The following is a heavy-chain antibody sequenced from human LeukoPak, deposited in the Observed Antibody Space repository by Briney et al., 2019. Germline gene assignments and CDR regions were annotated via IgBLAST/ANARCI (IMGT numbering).Heavy chain of an antibody. V-gene: IGHV1-18*01. Sequence: ASVKVSCKTSGYIFTSYGISWVRQAPGQGLEWMGWISSQYGITNYAQKLQGRVTLTTDSSTGTAYMELRSLRSDDTAVYYCARGELGGDDYVWGTPVTDYWGQGTLVTVSS. J-gene: IGHJ4*02. CDR3: ARGELGGDDYVWGTPVTDY. D-gene: IGHD3-16*01. CDR1: GYIFTSYG. CDR2: ISSQYGIT.